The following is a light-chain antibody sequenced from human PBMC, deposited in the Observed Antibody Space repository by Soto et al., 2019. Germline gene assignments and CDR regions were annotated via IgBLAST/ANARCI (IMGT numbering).Light chain of an antibody. CDR3: QHYGSTPLT. J-gene: IGKJ4*01. V-gene: IGKV3-20*01. Sequence: EVVMRQAPATLSVSPGEGATLSCRASQGIGDTLAWYQHKPGQAPRLLIYGASNRATGIPDRFSGGGSGTDFSLTISRLEPEDFAVYYCQHYGSTPLTFGGGTKVDIK. CDR2: GAS. CDR1: QGIGDT.